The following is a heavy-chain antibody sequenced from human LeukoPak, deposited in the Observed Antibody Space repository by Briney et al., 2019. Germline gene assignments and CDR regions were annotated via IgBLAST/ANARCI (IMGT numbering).Heavy chain of an antibody. CDR2: IYYSGST. J-gene: IGHJ6*02. Sequence: SETLSLTCTVSGGSISSYYWSWIRQPPEKGLEWIGYIYYSGSTNYNPSLKSRVTISVDTSKNQFSLKLSSVTAADTAVYYCARHLLLRLDVWGQGTTVTVSS. CDR1: GGSISSYY. D-gene: IGHD3-16*01. V-gene: IGHV4-59*08. CDR3: ARHLLLRLDV.